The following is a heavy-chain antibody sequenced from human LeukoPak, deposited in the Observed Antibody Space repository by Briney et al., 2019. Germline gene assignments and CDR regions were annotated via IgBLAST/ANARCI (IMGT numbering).Heavy chain of an antibody. Sequence: SETLSLTCTVSGGSIGSYYWSWFRQPPGKGLEWIGYIYYSGSTNYNPSLKSRVTISVDTSKNQFSLKLSSVTAADTAVYYCVRGLPNYYGSGSYWDYWGQGTLVTVSS. D-gene: IGHD3-10*01. CDR2: IYYSGST. V-gene: IGHV4-59*01. J-gene: IGHJ4*02. CDR3: VRGLPNYYGSGSYWDY. CDR1: GGSIGSYY.